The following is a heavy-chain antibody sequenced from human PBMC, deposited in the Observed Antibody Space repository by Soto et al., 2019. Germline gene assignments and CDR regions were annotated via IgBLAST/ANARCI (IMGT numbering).Heavy chain of an antibody. J-gene: IGHJ6*01. CDR3: ARRAYSSSWYYYYYYGMDV. CDR2: MNPNSGNT. D-gene: IGHD6-13*01. Sequence: QVQLVQSGAEVKKPGASVKVSCKASGYTFTSYDINWVRQATGQGLEWMGWMNPNSGNTGYAQKFQGRATMTRNTAISTAYMELRSLRSEDTAGYYCARRAYSSSWYYYYYYGMDVWGQGTTGTVAS. CDR1: GYTFTSYD. V-gene: IGHV1-8*01.